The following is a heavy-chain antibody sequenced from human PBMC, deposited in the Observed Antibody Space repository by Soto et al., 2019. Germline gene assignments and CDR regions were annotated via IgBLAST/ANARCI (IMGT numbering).Heavy chain of an antibody. Sequence: QVQLVESGGGVVQPGRSLRLSCAASGFTFSSYGMHWVRQAPGKGLEWVAVIWYDGSNRYYADSVKGRFTISRDNSKNTMYLHMNSLRAEDTAVYYCAGTLRYFDWLPLDYWGQGTLVTVSS. CDR1: GFTFSSYG. CDR3: AGTLRYFDWLPLDY. D-gene: IGHD3-9*01. V-gene: IGHV3-33*01. CDR2: IWYDGSNR. J-gene: IGHJ4*02.